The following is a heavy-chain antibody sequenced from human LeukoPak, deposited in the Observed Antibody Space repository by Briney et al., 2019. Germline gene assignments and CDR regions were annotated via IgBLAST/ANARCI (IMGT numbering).Heavy chain of an antibody. J-gene: IGHJ5*02. V-gene: IGHV3-21*01. Sequence: PGGSLRLSCAASGFTFNSYSMNWVRQAPGKGLEWVSSISSGSSYMYYADSVKGRFTISRDNAKNSLYLQMNSLRAEDTAVYYCARDTMVRGVIFFGWFDPWGQGTLVTVSS. D-gene: IGHD3-10*01. CDR3: ARDTMVRGVIFFGWFDP. CDR2: ISSGSSYM. CDR1: GFTFNSYS.